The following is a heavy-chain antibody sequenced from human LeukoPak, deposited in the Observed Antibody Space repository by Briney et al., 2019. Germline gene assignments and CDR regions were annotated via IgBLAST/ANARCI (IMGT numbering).Heavy chain of an antibody. D-gene: IGHD2-2*01. Sequence: PGGSLRLSCSASGFTFSTYAMTWVRQAPGKGLEWVSALSASGGTTYYADSVKSRFTTSRDNSENTLYLQMNSLRAEDTAVYYCAKLPREYCSSTSCPNWFDTWGQGTLVTVSS. J-gene: IGHJ5*02. CDR2: LSASGGTT. CDR1: GFTFSTYA. V-gene: IGHV3-23*01. CDR3: AKLPREYCSSTSCPNWFDT.